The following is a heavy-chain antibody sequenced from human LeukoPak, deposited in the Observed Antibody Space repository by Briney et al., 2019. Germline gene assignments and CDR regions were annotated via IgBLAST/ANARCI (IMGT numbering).Heavy chain of an antibody. CDR3: ARDFSGYCSGGTCYFDY. V-gene: IGHV3-66*01. CDR1: GFTVSSNY. Sequence: PGGSLRLSCTASGFTVSSNYMSWVRQAPGKGLEWVSTLYSGGSAYYADSVKGRFIVSRDDSKNTLFLQMNSLRDEDTAVYYCARDFSGYCSGGTCYFDYWGQGTLVTVSS. D-gene: IGHD2-15*01. J-gene: IGHJ4*02. CDR2: LYSGGSA.